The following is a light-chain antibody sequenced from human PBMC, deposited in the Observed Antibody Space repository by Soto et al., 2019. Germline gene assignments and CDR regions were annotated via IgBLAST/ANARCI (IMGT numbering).Light chain of an antibody. CDR2: AAS. V-gene: IGKV1-8*01. J-gene: IGKJ1*01. CDR3: QQYYSYLPT. CDR1: QGISSY. Sequence: AIRMTQSPSSLSASTGDRVTITCRASQGISSYLAWYQQKPGKAPKLPIYAASTLQSGVPSRFSGSGSGTDFTLTISCLQSEDFATYYCQQYYSYLPTFGQGTKVEIK.